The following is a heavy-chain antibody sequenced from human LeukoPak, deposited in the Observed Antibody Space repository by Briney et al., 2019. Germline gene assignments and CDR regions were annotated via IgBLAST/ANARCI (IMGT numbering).Heavy chain of an antibody. Sequence: GASVKVSCKASGYTFTSYDISWVRQAPGQGLEWMGWISAYNGNTNYAQKLQGRVTMTTDTSTSTAYMELRSLRSDDTAVYYCARVRAGSSGQNWFDPWGQGTLVTVSS. J-gene: IGHJ5*02. CDR1: GYTFTSYD. D-gene: IGHD6-19*01. V-gene: IGHV1-18*01. CDR2: ISAYNGNT. CDR3: ARVRAGSSGQNWFDP.